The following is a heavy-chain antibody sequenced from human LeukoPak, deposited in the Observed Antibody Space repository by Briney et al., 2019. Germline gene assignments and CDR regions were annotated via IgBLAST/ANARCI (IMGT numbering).Heavy chain of an antibody. CDR2: INPNSGGT. CDR1: GYTFTGYY. CDR3: ARAGGAAAHSPYYGMDV. Sequence: ASVKVSCKASGYTFTGYYMHWVRQAPGQGLEWMGWINPNSGGTNYAQKFQGWVTMTRDTSISTAYMELSRLRSDDTAVYYCARAGGAAAHSPYYGMDVWGQGTTVTVSS. V-gene: IGHV1-2*04. D-gene: IGHD6-13*01. J-gene: IGHJ6*02.